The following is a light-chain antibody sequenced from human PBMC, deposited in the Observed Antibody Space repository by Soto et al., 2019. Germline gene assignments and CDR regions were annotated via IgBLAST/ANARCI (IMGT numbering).Light chain of an antibody. CDR3: QHSSLSPWT. J-gene: IGKJ1*01. CDR1: QSIFNY. Sequence: DIQMTQSPSSLSASVGDRVTITCRASQSIFNYLNWYQQKPGKAPKLLIFATSNLQSGVPSRFSGSGSVTEFTLTISSLQLEDFATYSCQHSSLSPWTFGQWTKVEIK. V-gene: IGKV1-39*01. CDR2: ATS.